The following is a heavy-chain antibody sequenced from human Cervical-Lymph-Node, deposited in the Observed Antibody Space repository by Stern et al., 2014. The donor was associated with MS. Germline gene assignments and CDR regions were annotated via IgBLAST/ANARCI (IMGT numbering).Heavy chain of an antibody. V-gene: IGHV1-2*04. Sequence: QVQLVQSGAEVKKPGASMKVSCKASGYTFTGYYMHWVRQAPGQGLEWMGWINPNSGGTNYAQKFQGWVTMTRDTSISTAYMELSRLRSDDTAVYYCARGTTYYYDSSGYSNDAFDIWGQGTMVTVSS. J-gene: IGHJ3*02. CDR3: ARGTTYYYDSSGYSNDAFDI. D-gene: IGHD3-22*01. CDR1: GYTFTGYY. CDR2: INPNSGGT.